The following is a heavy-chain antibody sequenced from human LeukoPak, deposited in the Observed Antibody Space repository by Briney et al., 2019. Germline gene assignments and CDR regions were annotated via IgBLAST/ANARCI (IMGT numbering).Heavy chain of an antibody. CDR2: IKKDGSEK. J-gene: IGHJ3*02. D-gene: IGHD4-23*01. Sequence: GGSLRLSCAASGFTFTTNWMSWVRQAPGKGLEWVANIKKDGSEKYYVDSVKGRFTISRDNAKTSLYLQMNSLRAEDTAVYYCARRGPLFKHYGGNSGVLAAFDIWGQGTMVTVSS. V-gene: IGHV3-7*01. CDR1: GFTFTTNW. CDR3: ARRGPLFKHYGGNSGVLAAFDI.